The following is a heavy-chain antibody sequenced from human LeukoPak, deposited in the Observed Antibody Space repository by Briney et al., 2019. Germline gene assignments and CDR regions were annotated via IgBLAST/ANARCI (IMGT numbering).Heavy chain of an antibody. V-gene: IGHV3-7*01. CDR1: GFTFSSYW. J-gene: IGHJ4*02. CDR3: ASDWGQSKVTH. D-gene: IGHD3-16*01. CDR2: IKQDGSEK. Sequence: GGSLRLSCAASGFTFSSYWMSWVRQAPGKGLEGVANIKQDGSEKYYVDSVKGRFTISRDNAKNSLYLQMNSLRAEDTAVYYCASDWGQSKVTHWGQGTLVTVSS.